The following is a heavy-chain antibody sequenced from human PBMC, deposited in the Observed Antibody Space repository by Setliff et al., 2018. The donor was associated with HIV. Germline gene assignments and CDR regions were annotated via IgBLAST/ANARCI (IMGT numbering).Heavy chain of an antibody. V-gene: IGHV1-3*01. J-gene: IGHJ3*02. CDR2: INVGNDNT. CDR3: ARGHSSSAYDAYDI. D-gene: IGHD6-6*01. CDR1: GYSFTNYA. Sequence: ASVKVSCKASGYSFTNYAMHWVRQAPGQRLEWMGWINVGNDNTKYSQTLQGRVTIARDTSASTAYMELSSLRSEDTAVYYCARGHSSSAYDAYDIWGQGTMVTLSS.